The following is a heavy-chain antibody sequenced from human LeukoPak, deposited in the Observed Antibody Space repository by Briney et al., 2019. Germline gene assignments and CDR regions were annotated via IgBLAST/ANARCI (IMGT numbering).Heavy chain of an antibody. J-gene: IGHJ6*02. CDR3: ARPPRGYCSGGSCYYSGMDV. V-gene: IGHV4-34*01. Sequence: SETLSLTCAVYGGSFSGYYWSWIRQPPGKGLEWIGEINHSGSTNYNPSLKSRVTISVDTSKNQFSLKLSSVTAADTAVYYCARPPRGYCSGGSCYYSGMDVWGQGTTVTVSS. CDR1: GGSFSGYY. D-gene: IGHD2-15*01. CDR2: INHSGST.